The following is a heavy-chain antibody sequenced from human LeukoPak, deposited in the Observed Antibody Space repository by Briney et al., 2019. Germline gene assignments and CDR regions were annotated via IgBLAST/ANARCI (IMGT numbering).Heavy chain of an antibody. D-gene: IGHD3-10*01. CDR1: GVSINNDDYY. V-gene: IGHV4-31*03. J-gene: IGHJ4*02. CDR2: IYYSGST. CDR3: ASGLAVVRGVGY. Sequence: SQTLSLTCTVSGVSINNDDYYWTWVRQEPGKGLEWIGHIYYSGSTYYNPSLKSRVTMSVDTSKTQFSLKLNSVTDADTAVYYCASGLAVVRGVGYWGQGTLVTVSS.